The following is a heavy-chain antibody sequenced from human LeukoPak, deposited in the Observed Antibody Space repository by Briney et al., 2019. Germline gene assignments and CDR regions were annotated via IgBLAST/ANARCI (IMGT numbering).Heavy chain of an antibody. D-gene: IGHD5-18*01. CDR1: GYTFTSYY. CDR2: INPSGGST. Sequence: GASVKVSCKASGYTFTSYYRHWVRQAPGQGLEWMGIINPSGGSTSYAQKFQGRVTMTRDMSTSTVYMQLSSLRSEDTAVYYCARAEYSYGYGFMDYWGQGTLVTVSS. CDR3: ARAEYSYGYGFMDY. V-gene: IGHV1-46*01. J-gene: IGHJ4*02.